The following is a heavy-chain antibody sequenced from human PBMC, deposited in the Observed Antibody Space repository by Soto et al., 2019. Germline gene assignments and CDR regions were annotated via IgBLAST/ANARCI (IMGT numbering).Heavy chain of an antibody. CDR1: GNSVSRTGVT. D-gene: IGHD1-26*01. J-gene: IGHJ5*01. Sequence: SPTLKLQSAISGNSVSRTGVTLNWRSQCPSRDLEWLGRTYYRSKWYNDYAESVKSRITINPDTSKNQFSLHLNSVTPEDTAVYYCVRLIGNSWLDFWGQGTLVTVSS. V-gene: IGHV6-1*01. CDR2: TYYRSKWYN. CDR3: VRLIGNSWLDF.